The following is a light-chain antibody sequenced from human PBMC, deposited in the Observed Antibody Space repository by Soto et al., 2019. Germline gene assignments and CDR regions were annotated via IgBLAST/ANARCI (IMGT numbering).Light chain of an antibody. J-gene: IGLJ1*01. Sequence: QSALTQPASVSGSPGQSITISCTGTSSDVGGYDYVSWYQQHPGKAPKLLIYEVKKRPLGISNRFSGSKSGNTASLAISGLQADDEADYYCCSYAGSYTHYVFGTGTKLTVL. CDR3: CSYAGSYTHYV. V-gene: IGLV2-14*01. CDR2: EVK. CDR1: SSDVGGYDY.